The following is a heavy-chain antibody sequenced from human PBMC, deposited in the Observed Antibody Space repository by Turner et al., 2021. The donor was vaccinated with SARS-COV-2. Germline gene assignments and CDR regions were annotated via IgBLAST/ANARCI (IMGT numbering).Heavy chain of an antibody. Sequence: QVQLVESGGGVVQPGRSLRLSCAASGFTFSSYGMHWVRQAPGKGLEWVAVISYDGSNKYYADSVKGRFIISRDNSKNTLYLQMNSLRAEDTAVYYCAKSQGLYCSGGSCYSAVFDYWGQGTLVTVSS. D-gene: IGHD2-15*01. CDR2: ISYDGSNK. CDR1: GFTFSSYG. J-gene: IGHJ4*02. V-gene: IGHV3-30*18. CDR3: AKSQGLYCSGGSCYSAVFDY.